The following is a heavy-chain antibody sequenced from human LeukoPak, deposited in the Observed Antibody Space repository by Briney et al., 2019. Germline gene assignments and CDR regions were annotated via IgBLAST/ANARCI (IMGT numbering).Heavy chain of an antibody. Sequence: GGSLRLSCAASGFTFSSYSMNWVRQAPGKGLEWVSSISSSSYIYYADSVKGRFTISRDNAKNSLYLQMNSLRAEDTAVYYCARDMYSSSWPNFDYWGQGTLVTVSS. CDR2: ISSSSYI. J-gene: IGHJ4*02. CDR3: ARDMYSSSWPNFDY. V-gene: IGHV3-21*01. CDR1: GFTFSSYS. D-gene: IGHD6-13*01.